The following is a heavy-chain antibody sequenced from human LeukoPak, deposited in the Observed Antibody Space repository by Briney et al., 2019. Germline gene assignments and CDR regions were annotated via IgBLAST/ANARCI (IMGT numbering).Heavy chain of an antibody. CDR1: GGSISSYY. D-gene: IGHD2-2*01. V-gene: IGHV4-4*07. CDR3: ARLLRPTVVPAAGGWFDP. J-gene: IGHJ5*02. CDR2: IYTSRST. Sequence: SETLSLTCTVSGGSISSYYWSWIRQPAGKGLEWIGRIYTSRSTNYNPSLKSRVTMSVDTSKNQFSLKLSSVTAADTAVYYCARLLRPTVVPAAGGWFDPWGQGTLVTVSS.